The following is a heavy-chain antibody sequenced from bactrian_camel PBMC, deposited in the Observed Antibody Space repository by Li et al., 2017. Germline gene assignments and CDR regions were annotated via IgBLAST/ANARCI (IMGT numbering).Heavy chain of an antibody. CDR3: AAAIGRTWGGSLTNLNQYNY. D-gene: IGHD2*01. CDR2: FDRFGGS. CDR1: GASGRLGC. Sequence: HVQLVESGGGSVQAGGSLNLSCAVSGASGRLGCMGWFRQRPGKEREGVAAFDRFGGSNYADSVKGRFTISKDSAKNAVYLQMNSLKPEDIAMYFCAAAIGRTWGGSLTNLNQYNYWGQG. V-gene: IGHV3S53*01. J-gene: IGHJ4*01.